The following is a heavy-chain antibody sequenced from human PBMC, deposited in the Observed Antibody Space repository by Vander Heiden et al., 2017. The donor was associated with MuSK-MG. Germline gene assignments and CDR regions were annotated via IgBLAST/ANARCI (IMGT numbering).Heavy chain of an antibody. CDR1: GGSFSGYY. D-gene: IGHD6-19*01. Sequence: QVQLQQWGAGLFKPSETLSLTCAVYGGSFSGYYWSWIRQPPGKGLEWIGKINHRGSTNYNPSLKSRVTISVDTSKNQFSLKLSSVTAADTAVYYCARGRIGWYSPPNDYWGQGTLVTVSS. V-gene: IGHV4-34*01. CDR2: INHRGST. J-gene: IGHJ4*02. CDR3: ARGRIGWYSPPNDY.